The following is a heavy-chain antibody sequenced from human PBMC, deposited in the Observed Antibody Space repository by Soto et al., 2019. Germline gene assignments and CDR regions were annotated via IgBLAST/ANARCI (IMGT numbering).Heavy chain of an antibody. J-gene: IGHJ4*02. V-gene: IGHV1-2*04. CDR3: ARGYIWGSYRSQPLDY. CDR2: INPNSGGT. CDR1: GYTFTGYY. Sequence: ASVKVSCTASGYTFTGYYMHCVRQAPGQGLEWMGWINPNSGGTNYAQKFQGWVTMTRDTSISTAYMELSRLRSDDTAVYYCARGYIWGSYRSQPLDYWGQGTLVTVSS. D-gene: IGHD3-16*02.